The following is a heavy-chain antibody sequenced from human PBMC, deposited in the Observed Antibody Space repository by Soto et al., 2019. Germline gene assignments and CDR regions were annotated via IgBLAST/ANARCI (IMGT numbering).Heavy chain of an antibody. CDR2: IGKSGSDR. J-gene: IGHJ4*02. Sequence: EVKLVESGGGLVQPGGSLRISCKVSGFMFSDYAMTWVRQAPGKGLEWVSSIGKSGSDRDYADSVKGRFTISRDNSENTVYLQMDSLKVEDTALYFCMKVRDYLGQGTQVTVS. CDR3: MKVRDY. CDR1: GFMFSDYA. V-gene: IGHV3-23*04.